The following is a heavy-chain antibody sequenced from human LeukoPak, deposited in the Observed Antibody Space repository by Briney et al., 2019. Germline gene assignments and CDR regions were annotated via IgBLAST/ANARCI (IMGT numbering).Heavy chain of an antibody. CDR3: ATGIRPPSYSNYVSIGYYYMDV. CDR2: IIPIFGTA. D-gene: IGHD4-11*01. CDR1: VGTFSSYA. J-gene: IGHJ6*03. V-gene: IGHV1-69*05. Sequence: SVKVSCKASVGTFSSYAISWVRQAPGQGLEWMGGIIPIFGTANYAQKFQGRVTITTDESTSTAYMELSSLRSEDTAVYYCATGIRPPSYSNYVSIGYYYMDVWGKGTTVTVSS.